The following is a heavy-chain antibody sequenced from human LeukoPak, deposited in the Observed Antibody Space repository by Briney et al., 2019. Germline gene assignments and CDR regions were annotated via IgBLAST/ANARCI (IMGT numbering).Heavy chain of an antibody. D-gene: IGHD6-6*01. J-gene: IGHJ3*02. CDR1: GGSISSYY. CDR3: ARVFSSSPNDAFDI. Sequence: SETLSLTCTVSGGSISSYYWSWIRQPPGKGLEWIGTIYHSGSTYYNPSLTSRVTISLDTSKNQFSLKLSSVTATDTAVYYCARVFSSSPNDAFDIWGQGTMVTVSS. V-gene: IGHV4-59*08. CDR2: IYHSGST.